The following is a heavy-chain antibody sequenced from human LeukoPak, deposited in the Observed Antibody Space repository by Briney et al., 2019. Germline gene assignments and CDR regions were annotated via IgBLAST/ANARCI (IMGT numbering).Heavy chain of an antibody. CDR1: GFTFSSYW. CDR2: IKQDGSEK. Sequence: PGGSLRLSCAASGFTFSSYWMSWVRQAPGKGLEWVANIKQDGSEKYYVDSVKGRFTISRDNAKNSLYLQMNSLRAEDTAVYYCARFDYEGGGHYFDYWGQGILVTVSS. D-gene: IGHD4-17*01. J-gene: IGHJ4*02. V-gene: IGHV3-7*01. CDR3: ARFDYEGGGHYFDY.